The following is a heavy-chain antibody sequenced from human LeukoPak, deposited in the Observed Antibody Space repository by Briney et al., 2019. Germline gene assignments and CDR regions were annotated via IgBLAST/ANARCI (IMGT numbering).Heavy chain of an antibody. CDR3: ACYKIVERNFDF. CDR1: GASINGYY. D-gene: IGHD5-24*01. Sequence: SETLSLTCTLSGASINGYYWSWIRQPPGKGLEWIGNVHYSLSSNYSPSLESRVTISMDTSQRQFSLKLTSVTAADTAVYYCACYKIVERNFDFWGQGMLVTVSS. V-gene: IGHV4-59*01. J-gene: IGHJ4*02. CDR2: VHYSLSS.